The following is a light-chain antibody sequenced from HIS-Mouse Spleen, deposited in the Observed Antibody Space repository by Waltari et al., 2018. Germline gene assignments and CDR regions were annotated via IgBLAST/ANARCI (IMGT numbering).Light chain of an antibody. CDR1: SSDVGGYNY. V-gene: IGLV2-8*01. Sequence: QSALTQPPSASGSPGQSVTISCTGTSSDVGGYNYLSWYQQHPGKAPKLMIYEVSKRPSGVPDRFSGSKSGNTASLTVSGLQAEDEADYYCSSYAGSTPYVFGTGTKVTVL. CDR3: SSYAGSTPYV. J-gene: IGLJ1*01. CDR2: EVS.